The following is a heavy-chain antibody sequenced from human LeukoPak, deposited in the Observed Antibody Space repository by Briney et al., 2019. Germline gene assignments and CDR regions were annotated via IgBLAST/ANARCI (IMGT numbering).Heavy chain of an antibody. CDR2: ISGSGGRT. V-gene: IGHV3-23*01. D-gene: IGHD6-19*01. J-gene: IGHJ4*02. Sequence: GGPLRLSCAASGFTFRSHDMSWVRQAPGKGLEWVSGISGSGGRTYYVDSVKGRFTISRDNSQNTLYLQINSLRAEDTAVYYCAKGGNGWGIIGYWGQGTLVTVSS. CDR1: GFTFRSHD. CDR3: AKGGNGWGIIGY.